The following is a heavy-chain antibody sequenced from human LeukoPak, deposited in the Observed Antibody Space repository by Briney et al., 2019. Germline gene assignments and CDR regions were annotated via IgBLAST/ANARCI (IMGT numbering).Heavy chain of an antibody. V-gene: IGHV3-7*02. D-gene: IGHD1-14*01. CDR3: AKGEYNRAFPRLYYYYGMDV. J-gene: IGHJ6*02. CDR1: GFTFSNYW. CDR2: IKQDGSAK. Sequence: GGSLRLSCAASGFTFSNYWMNWVRQAPGKGLEWVANIKQDGSAKYYADSVKGRFTISRDNSKNTLYLQMNSLRAEDTAVYYCAKGEYNRAFPRLYYYYGMDVWGQGTTVTVSS.